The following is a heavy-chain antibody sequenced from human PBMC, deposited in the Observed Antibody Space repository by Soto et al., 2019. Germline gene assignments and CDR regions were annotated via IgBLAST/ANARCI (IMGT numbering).Heavy chain of an antibody. CDR2: INTDGGSS. J-gene: IGHJ3*02. CDR3: AREAGYCSRTSCYRRAFDT. CDR1: GFTFSGHW. V-gene: IGHV3-74*03. D-gene: IGHD2-2*01. Sequence: EVQLVESGGDLVQPGGSLRLSCAASGFTFSGHWMHWVRQVPGKGLEWVSRINTDGGSSAYADSVKVRFTISRDNAKNTLHLQMNGLRAEDTAVYYCAREAGYCSRTSCYRRAFDTWGQGTTVTVSS.